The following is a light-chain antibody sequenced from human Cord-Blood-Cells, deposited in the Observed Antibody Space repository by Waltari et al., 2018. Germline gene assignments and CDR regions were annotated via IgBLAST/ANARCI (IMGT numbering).Light chain of an antibody. V-gene: IGKV1-39*01. Sequence: DIKMTKPPSSFSALVGDEATITCRASQSISSYLNWYQQKPGKAPKLLIYAASSLQSGVPSRFSGSGSGTDFTLTISSLQPEDFATYYCQQSYSTPFTFGPGTKVDIK. CDR2: AAS. CDR1: QSISSY. J-gene: IGKJ3*01. CDR3: QQSYSTPFT.